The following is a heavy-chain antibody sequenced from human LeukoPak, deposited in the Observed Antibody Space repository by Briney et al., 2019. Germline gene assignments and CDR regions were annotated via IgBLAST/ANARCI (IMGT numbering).Heavy chain of an antibody. CDR1: GFTSGDYA. V-gene: IGHV3-49*04. CDR2: IRSNAYGRTT. Sequence: QPGRSLRLSCTASGFTSGDYALNWVRQAPGKGLEWVGFIRSNAYGRTTEYAASVQGRFTISRDNSNSIAYLQMNSLKTEDTAVYYCSRAQTEAGAKYYFDYWGQGTLVTVSS. CDR3: SRAQTEAGAKYYFDY. J-gene: IGHJ4*02.